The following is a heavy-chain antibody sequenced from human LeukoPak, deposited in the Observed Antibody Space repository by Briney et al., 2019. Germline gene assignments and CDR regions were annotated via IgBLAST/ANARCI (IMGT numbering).Heavy chain of an antibody. J-gene: IGHJ4*02. D-gene: IGHD5-18*01. CDR2: IYYSGSS. Sequence: SETLSLTCTISGGSITSNDYYWGWIRQPPGRGLEWIGSIYYSGSSSYNPSPQSRVSISVDTSKNHISLKVFSLTAADTALYYCARHVSGSAMMHYFDYWGQGNLVTVSS. V-gene: IGHV4-39*01. CDR1: GGSITSNDYY. CDR3: ARHVSGSAMMHYFDY.